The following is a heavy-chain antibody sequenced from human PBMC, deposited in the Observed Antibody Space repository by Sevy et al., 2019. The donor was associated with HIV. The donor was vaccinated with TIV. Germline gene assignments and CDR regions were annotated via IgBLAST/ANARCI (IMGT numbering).Heavy chain of an antibody. CDR1: GFTFSSYS. CDR3: ARGSGYSYGYLDY. J-gene: IGHJ4*02. V-gene: IGHV3-21*01. D-gene: IGHD5-18*01. Sequence: GGSLRLSCAASGFTFSSYSMNWVRQAPGKGLEWVSSISSSSSYIYYADSVKGRFTISRDNAKNSLYLQMNSLRAEDTAVYYCARGSGYSYGYLDYWGQGTLFTVSS. CDR2: ISSSSSYI.